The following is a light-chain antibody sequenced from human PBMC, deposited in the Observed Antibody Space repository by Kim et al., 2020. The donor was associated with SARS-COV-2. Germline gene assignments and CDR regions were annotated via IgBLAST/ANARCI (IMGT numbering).Light chain of an antibody. V-gene: IGLV1-47*01. CDR1: SSNIGGNY. Sequence: QSVLTQSPSASGTPGQSDTISCSGSSSNIGGNYVYWYQHLPGTAPKLLLYRSNQRPSGVPDRFSGSKSGTSASLAISGLRSEDEAEYYCATWDDRLIGWVFGGGTQLTVL. CDR2: RSN. J-gene: IGLJ3*02. CDR3: ATWDDRLIGWV.